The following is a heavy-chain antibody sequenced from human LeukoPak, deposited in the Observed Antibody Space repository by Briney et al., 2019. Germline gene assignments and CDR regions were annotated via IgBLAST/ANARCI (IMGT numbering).Heavy chain of an antibody. D-gene: IGHD2-2*01. J-gene: IGHJ4*02. CDR1: GFTVSSNY. CDR3: ARGGDIVVVPAARRGYFDY. CDR2: IYSGGST. V-gene: IGHV3-66*01. Sequence: PGGSLRLSCAASGFTVSSNYMSWVRQAPGKGLEWVSVIYSGGSTYYADSVKGRFTISRDNSKNTLYLQMNSLRAEDTAVYYCARGGDIVVVPAARRGYFDYWGQGTLVTVSS.